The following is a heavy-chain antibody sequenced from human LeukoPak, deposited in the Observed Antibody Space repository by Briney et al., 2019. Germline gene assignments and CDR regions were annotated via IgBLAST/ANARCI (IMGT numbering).Heavy chain of an antibody. V-gene: IGHV1-24*01. CDR2: FDPEDGET. CDR3: ARDVVVVAAMSTFYYYYGIHV. D-gene: IGHD2-15*01. J-gene: IGHJ6*02. CDR1: GYTLTELS. Sequence: ASVKVSCKVSGYTLTELSMHWVRQAPGKGLEWMGGFDPEDGETIYAQKLQGRVTMTTDTSTSTAYMELRSLRSDDAAVYYCARDVVVVAAMSTFYYYYGIHVWGQGTTVTVSS.